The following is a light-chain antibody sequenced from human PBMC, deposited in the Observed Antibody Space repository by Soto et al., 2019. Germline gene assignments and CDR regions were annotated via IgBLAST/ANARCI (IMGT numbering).Light chain of an antibody. J-gene: IGKJ1*01. CDR1: QTISSW. Sequence: DIQMTQSPSTLSGSVGDRVTITCRASQTISSWLAWYQQKPGKAPKLLIYKASTLQSGVPSRFSGSGSGTEFTLTISSLQPDDFATYYCQHYNSYSHAFGQGTKVELK. CDR3: QHYNSYSHA. CDR2: KAS. V-gene: IGKV1-5*03.